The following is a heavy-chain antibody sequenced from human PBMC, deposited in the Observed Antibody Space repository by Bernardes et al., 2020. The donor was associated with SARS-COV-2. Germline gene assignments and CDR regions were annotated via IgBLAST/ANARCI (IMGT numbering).Heavy chain of an antibody. D-gene: IGHD2-2*01. V-gene: IGHV4-34*01. CDR1: GGSFSGYY. CDR3: ARGYGVVVPAAAGYYYDGMDV. CDR2: INHSGST. J-gene: IGHJ6*02. Sequence: SEPLSLTCAVYGGSFSGYYWSWIRQPPGKGLEWIGEINHSGSTNYNPSLKSRVTISVDTSKNHFSLKLSSVTAADTAVYYCARGYGVVVPAAAGYYYDGMDVWGQGTTVTVSS.